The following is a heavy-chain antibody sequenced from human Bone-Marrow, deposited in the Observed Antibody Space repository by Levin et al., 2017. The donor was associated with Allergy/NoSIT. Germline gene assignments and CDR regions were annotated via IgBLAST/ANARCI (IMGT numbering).Heavy chain of an antibody. CDR3: ARVRFMGHFNSSGYYFDS. D-gene: IGHD3-22*01. Sequence: SQTLSLTCSVSGGSLFSYYWTWVRQPAGKGLEWIGRVYASGKSNYNPSLKSRVSMSIDTSQNQFSLRLTSMTAADTAVYYCARVRFMGHFNSSGYYFDSWGQGTQVIVSS. CDR2: VYASGKS. V-gene: IGHV4-4*07. CDR1: GGSLFSYY. J-gene: IGHJ4*02.